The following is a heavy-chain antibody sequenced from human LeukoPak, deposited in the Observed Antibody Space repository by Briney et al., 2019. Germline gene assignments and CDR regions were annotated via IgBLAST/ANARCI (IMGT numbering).Heavy chain of an antibody. V-gene: IGHV1-2*02. CDR3: ARDEWYDY. Sequence: GSVKVSCKASAYRFIGSYIHWVRQAPGQGLEWMGWINPNSGDTGYADKFQGRVTMTRDKSMNTAYMELSGLRSEDTAVYYCARDEWYDYWGQGTLVTVSS. J-gene: IGHJ4*02. CDR1: AYRFIGSY. D-gene: IGHD2-8*01. CDR2: INPNSGDT.